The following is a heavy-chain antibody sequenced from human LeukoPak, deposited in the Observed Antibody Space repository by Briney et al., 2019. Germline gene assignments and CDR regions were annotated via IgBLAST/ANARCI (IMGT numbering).Heavy chain of an antibody. J-gene: IGHJ4*02. D-gene: IGHD3-9*01. V-gene: IGHV4-4*09. CDR3: ARHGDVRYFDWLKDGFDY. CDR2: IYNRGIP. Sequence: SETLSLTCTVFGGSISSYYWSWIRKPPEKGREWIGYIYNRGIPNKNPSHKRRVPISGDTSKNQFSLKLSSVTAADTAVYYCARHGDVRYFDWLKDGFDYWGQGTLVTVSS. CDR1: GGSISSYY.